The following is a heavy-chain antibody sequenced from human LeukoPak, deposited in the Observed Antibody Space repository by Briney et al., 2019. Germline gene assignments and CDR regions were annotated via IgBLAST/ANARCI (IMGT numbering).Heavy chain of an antibody. V-gene: IGHV3-74*01. CDR3: ASGYYMDV. CDR1: GFTFSSYS. J-gene: IGHJ6*03. Sequence: GGSLRLSCAASGFTFSSYSMNWVRQAPGKGLVWVSGIKSDGSSTTYADPVKGRFTIPRDNAKNTLHLQMNSLRAEDTAVYYCASGYYMDVWGKGTTVTVSS. CDR2: IKSDGSST.